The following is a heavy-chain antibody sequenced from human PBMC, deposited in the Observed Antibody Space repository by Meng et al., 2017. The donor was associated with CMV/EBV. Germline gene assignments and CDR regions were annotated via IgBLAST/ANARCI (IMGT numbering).Heavy chain of an antibody. CDR1: GFTFGDYA. D-gene: IGHD1-7*01. V-gene: IGHV3-49*04. CDR2: IRSKAYGGTT. CDR3: AKVLSNWNYLGAFDY. J-gene: IGHJ4*02. Sequence: GESLKISCTASGFTFGDYAMSWVRQAPGKGLEWVGFIRSKAYGGTTEYAASVKGRFTISRDDSKSIAYLQMNSLKTEDTAVYYCAKVLSNWNYLGAFDYWGQGTLVTVSS.